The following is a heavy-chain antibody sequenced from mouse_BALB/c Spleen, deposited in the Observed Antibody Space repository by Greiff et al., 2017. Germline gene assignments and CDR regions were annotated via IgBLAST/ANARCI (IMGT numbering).Heavy chain of an antibody. CDR1: GFTFSDYG. Sequence: DVMLVESGGGLVQPGGSRKLSCAASGFTFSDYGMAWVRQAPGKGPEWVAFISNLAYSIYYADTVTGRFTISRENAKNTLYLEMSSLRSEDTAMYYCARDRSETGYFDYWGQGTTLTVSA. CDR3: ARDRSETGYFDY. J-gene: IGHJ2*01. V-gene: IGHV5-15*02. CDR2: ISNLAYSI.